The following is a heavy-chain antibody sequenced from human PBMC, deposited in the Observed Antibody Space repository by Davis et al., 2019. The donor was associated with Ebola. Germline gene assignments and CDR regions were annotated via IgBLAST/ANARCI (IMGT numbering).Heavy chain of an antibody. CDR1: GFTFSSYE. V-gene: IGHV3-48*03. CDR3: ARGEPTGYYYYGMDV. CDR2: ISSSGSTI. D-gene: IGHD1-26*01. Sequence: GESLKISCAASGFTFSSYEMNWVRQAPGKGLEWVSYISSSGSTIYYADSVKGRFTISRDNAKNSLYLQMNSLRAEDTAVYYCARGEPTGYYYYGMDVWGQGTTVTVSS. J-gene: IGHJ6*02.